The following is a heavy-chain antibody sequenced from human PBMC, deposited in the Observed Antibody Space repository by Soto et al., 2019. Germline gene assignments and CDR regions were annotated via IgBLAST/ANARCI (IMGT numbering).Heavy chain of an antibody. J-gene: IGHJ3*01. Sequence: QVQRQESGPGLVKPSETLSLTCTVSGGSVSSTFWNWFRQAPGKGLEWIGYINHSGSSNYSPSLKSRVTMAVDTSKSQFSLKLNSLSAADTAVYYCARRKGYWSAKEAFDLWGQGTLVTVSS. D-gene: IGHD2-15*01. V-gene: IGHV4-59*08. CDR3: ARRKGYWSAKEAFDL. CDR1: GGSVSSTF. CDR2: INHSGSS.